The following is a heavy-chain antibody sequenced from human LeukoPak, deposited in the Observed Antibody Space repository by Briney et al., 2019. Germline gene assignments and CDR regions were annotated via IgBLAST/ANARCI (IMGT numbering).Heavy chain of an antibody. V-gene: IGHV4-34*01. CDR2: INHSGST. J-gene: IGHJ4*02. CDR1: GGSFSGYY. Sequence: PSETLSLTCAVYGGSFSGYYWSWIRQPPGKGLEWIGEINHSGSTNYNPSLKSRVTMSVDTSKNQSSLKVRSVTAADTAVYYCARGYGSGSYYVFWGQGTLVTVSS. CDR3: ARGYGSGSYYVF. D-gene: IGHD3-10*01.